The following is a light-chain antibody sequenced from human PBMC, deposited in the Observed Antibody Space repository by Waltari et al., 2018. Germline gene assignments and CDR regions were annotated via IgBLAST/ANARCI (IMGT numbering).Light chain of an antibody. CDR2: LAS. CDR3: MQGLQSPP. V-gene: IGKV2-28*01. Sequence: SSQSLLRTSGYRYLDWYLQKPGQSPQVLIYLASNRASGGPDMFSGSGSGTDLTLKISRVEAEDVGDYYCMQGLQSPPFGHGTRLEIK. J-gene: IGKJ5*01. CDR1: QSLLRTSGYRY.